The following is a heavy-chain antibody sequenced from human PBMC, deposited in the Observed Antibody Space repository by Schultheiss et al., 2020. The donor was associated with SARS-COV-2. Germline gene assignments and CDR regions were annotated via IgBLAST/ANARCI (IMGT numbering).Heavy chain of an antibody. CDR3: ARDWHCSGGSCYSGHAFDI. J-gene: IGHJ3*02. D-gene: IGHD2-15*01. CDR1: GFTFSSYS. V-gene: IGHV3-30*03. Sequence: GESLKISCAASGFTFSSYSMNWVRQAPGKGLEWVAVISYDGSNKYYADSVKGRFTISRDNSKNTLYLQMNSLRSEDTAVYYCARDWHCSGGSCYSGHAFDIWGQGTMVTV. CDR2: ISYDGSNK.